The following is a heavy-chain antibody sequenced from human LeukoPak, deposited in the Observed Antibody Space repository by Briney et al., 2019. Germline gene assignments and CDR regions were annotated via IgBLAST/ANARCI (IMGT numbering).Heavy chain of an antibody. V-gene: IGHV3-33*01. D-gene: IGHD3-22*01. J-gene: IGHJ4*02. CDR1: GFTFSSCG. CDR2: IWYDGSNK. CDR3: AREGDSSGYYSGSFDY. Sequence: GGSLRLSCAASGFTFSSCGMHWVRQAPGKGLEWVAVIWYDGSNKYYADSVKGRFTISRDNSKNTLYLQMNSLRAEDTAVYYCAREGDSSGYYSGSFDYWGQGTLVTVSS.